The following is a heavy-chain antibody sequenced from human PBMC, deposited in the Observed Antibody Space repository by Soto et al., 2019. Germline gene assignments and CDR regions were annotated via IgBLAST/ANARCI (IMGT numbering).Heavy chain of an antibody. J-gene: IGHJ4*02. D-gene: IGHD6-13*01. Sequence: EVQLVESGGGLVQSGGSLRLSCVASGFTFSTYGMNWVRQAPGKGLEWVSYIGSSSTTMYYADSVKGRFTMSRENGKNSMYLQMNSLRVEDTAVYYCARDYHSSRWYGTDYWGQGTLVTVSS. CDR2: IGSSSTTM. CDR1: GFTFSTYG. CDR3: ARDYHSSRWYGTDY. V-gene: IGHV3-48*01.